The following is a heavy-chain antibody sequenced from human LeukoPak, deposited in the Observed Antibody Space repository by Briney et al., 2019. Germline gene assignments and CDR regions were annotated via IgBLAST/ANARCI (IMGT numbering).Heavy chain of an antibody. J-gene: IGHJ4*02. CDR3: ARRTGSADY. V-gene: IGHV4-34*01. CDR2: INHSGST. D-gene: IGHD3/OR15-3a*01. CDR1: GGSSSGYY. Sequence: PSETLSHTCAVHGGSSSGYYWSWIRQPPGKGLEWIGEINHSGSTNYNPSLKSRVTISVDTSKNQFSLKLSSVTAADTAVYYCARRTGSADYWGQGTLVTVSS.